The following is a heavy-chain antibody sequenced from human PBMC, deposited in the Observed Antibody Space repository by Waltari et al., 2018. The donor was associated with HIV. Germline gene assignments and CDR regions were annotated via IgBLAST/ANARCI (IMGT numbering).Heavy chain of an antibody. J-gene: IGHJ6*02. CDR2: IIPLFGEA. CDR3: TRVPDRSGYQRYAMDV. CDR1: GGTVSSSD. Sequence: QVQLVQSGAAVKKPGSAVKVSCKAYGGTVSSSDISWVRQAPGQGLEWMGAIIPLFGEANYAQKFQGRLTITADESTSTAYMELSSLRSEDTAVYYCTRVPDRSGYQRYAMDVWGQGTTVTVS. V-gene: IGHV1-69*01. D-gene: IGHD3-22*01.